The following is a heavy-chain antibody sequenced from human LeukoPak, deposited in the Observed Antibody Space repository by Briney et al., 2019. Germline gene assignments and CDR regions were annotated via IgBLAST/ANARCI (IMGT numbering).Heavy chain of an antibody. Sequence: GGSLRLSCAASGFTFSSYWMSWVRQAPGKGLEWVANIKQDGSEKYYVDSVKGRFSMSRDNAKNSLFLQMNSLRDEDTAVYYCARDQGPTNLWGQGTLVIVSS. J-gene: IGHJ4*02. CDR2: IKQDGSEK. CDR1: GFTFSSYW. CDR3: ARDQGPTNL. D-gene: IGHD2-2*01. V-gene: IGHV3-7*01.